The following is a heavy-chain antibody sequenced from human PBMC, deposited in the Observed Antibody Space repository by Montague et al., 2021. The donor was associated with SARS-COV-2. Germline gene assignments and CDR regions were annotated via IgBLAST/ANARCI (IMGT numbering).Heavy chain of an antibody. Sequence: SETLSLTCTGPSLTVSRYSGGCLQHPRLNSSHHRGSYADSWSTSYNPSLKSRVTISVDTSKNQFSLKLSSVTAADTAVYYCARGFDYWGQGTLVTVSS. J-gene: IGHJ4*02. CDR3: ARGFDY. CDR1: SLTVSRYS. V-gene: IGHV4-59*08. CDR2: YADSWST.